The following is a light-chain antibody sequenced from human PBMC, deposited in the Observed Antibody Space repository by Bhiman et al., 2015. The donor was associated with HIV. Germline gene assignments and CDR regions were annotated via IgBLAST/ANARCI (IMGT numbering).Light chain of an antibody. Sequence: QSVLTQPPSVSGAPGQRVTISCIGSSSNIGADYRVHWYQQLPGTAPKLLIFGNNERPSGVPDRFSGSKSGTSASLAITGLQAEDEADYYCQSYDLSLSGVVFGGGTKLTVL. J-gene: IGLJ2*01. CDR3: QSYDLSLSGVV. V-gene: IGLV1-40*01. CDR1: SSNIGADYR. CDR2: GNN.